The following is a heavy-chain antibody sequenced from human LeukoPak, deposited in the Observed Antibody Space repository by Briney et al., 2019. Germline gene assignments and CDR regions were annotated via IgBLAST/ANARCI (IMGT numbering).Heavy chain of an antibody. CDR3: ARARGGHIDY. CDR1: GGSFSGYY. V-gene: IGHV4-34*01. D-gene: IGHD2-15*01. CDR2: INHSGST. J-gene: IGHJ4*02. Sequence: NPSETLSLTCAVYGGSFSGYYWSWIRQPPGKGLEWIGEINHSGSTNYNPSLKSRVTISVDTSKNQFSLKLSSVTAADTAVYYCARARGGHIDYWGQGTLVTVSS.